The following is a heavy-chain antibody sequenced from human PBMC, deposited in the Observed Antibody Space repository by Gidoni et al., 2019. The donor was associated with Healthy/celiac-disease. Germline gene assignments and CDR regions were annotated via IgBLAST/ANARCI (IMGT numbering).Heavy chain of an antibody. V-gene: IGHV1-46*01. CDR3: ARDVSSVLTGYCTSMDV. CDR1: GYTFTSYY. D-gene: IGHD3-9*01. Sequence: QVQLVQSGAEVKKPGASVKVSCKASGYTFTSYYMHWVRQAPGQGLEWMGIINPSGGSTSYAQKFQGRVTMTRDTSTSTVYMELSSLRSEDTAVYYCARDVSSVLTGYCTSMDVWGQGTTVTVSS. J-gene: IGHJ6*02. CDR2: INPSGGST.